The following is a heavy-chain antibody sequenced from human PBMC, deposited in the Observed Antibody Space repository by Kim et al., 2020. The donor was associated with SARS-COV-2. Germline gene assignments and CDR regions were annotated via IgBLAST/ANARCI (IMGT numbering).Heavy chain of an antibody. Sequence: GGSLRLSCAASGFTFSSYAMHWVRQAPGKGQEWVAVISYDGSNKYYADSVKGRFTISRDNSKNTLYLQMNSLIAEDTAVYYCARDLEQWLVRGFDYWGQGTLVTVSS. CDR2: ISYDGSNK. V-gene: IGHV3-30*04. CDR1: GFTFSSYA. CDR3: ARDLEQWLVRGFDY. J-gene: IGHJ4*02. D-gene: IGHD6-19*01.